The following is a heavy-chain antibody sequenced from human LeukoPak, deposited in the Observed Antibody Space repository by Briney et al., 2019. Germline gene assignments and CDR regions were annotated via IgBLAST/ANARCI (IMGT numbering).Heavy chain of an antibody. D-gene: IGHD2-21*02. CDR3: AREDCGGDCFAYYFDY. J-gene: IGHJ4*02. CDR2: ISYDGSNK. Sequence: GGSLRLSCAASGFTFSSYAMSWVRQAPGKGLEWVAVISYDGSNKYYADSVKGRFTISRDNSKNTLYLQMNSLRAEDTAVYYCAREDCGGDCFAYYFDYWGQGTLVTVSS. CDR1: GFTFSSYA. V-gene: IGHV3-30-3*01.